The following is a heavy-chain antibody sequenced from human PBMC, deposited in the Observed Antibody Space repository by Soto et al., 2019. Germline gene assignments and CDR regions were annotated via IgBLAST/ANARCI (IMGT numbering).Heavy chain of an antibody. CDR2: IHHSGGP. J-gene: IGHJ4*02. CDR3: ARDYAGITGTTLV. D-gene: IGHD1-20*01. CDR1: GDSISSSAW. Sequence: QVQLQESGPGLVKPSGTLSLTCAVSGDSISSSAWWTWVRQPPGKGLEWIGEIHHSGGPNYNPSLKSRVTISIDKPKNQFSLKLSPMTAADTAVYYCARDYAGITGTTLVWGQGLLVTVSS. V-gene: IGHV4-4*02.